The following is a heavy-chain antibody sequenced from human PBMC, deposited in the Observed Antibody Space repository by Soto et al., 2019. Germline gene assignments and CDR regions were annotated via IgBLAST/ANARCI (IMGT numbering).Heavy chain of an antibody. CDR2: MNPNSANT. CDR3: SREGVRGMDL. J-gene: IGHJ6*02. CDR1: GYTFTSYD. V-gene: IGHV1-8*01. D-gene: IGHD3-16*01. Sequence: QVQLVQSGAEVKKPGASVKVSCKASGYTFTSYDINWVRQATGQGLEWMGWMNPNSANTGYAQKFQGRVSKTRNTSMSTAYMELGSLRSEDWAGYYCSREGVRGMDLWCQETTVNVS.